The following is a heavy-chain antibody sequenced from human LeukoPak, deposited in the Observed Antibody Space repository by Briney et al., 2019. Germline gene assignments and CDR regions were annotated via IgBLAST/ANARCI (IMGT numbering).Heavy chain of an antibody. CDR1: GGSISSGGYS. CDR3: ARGGGSFPFDY. Sequence: SETLSLTCAVSGGSISSGGYSWSWIRQPPGKGLEWIGEINHSGSTNYNPSLKSRVTISVDTSKNQFSLKLSSVTAADTAVYYCARGGGSFPFDYWGQGTLVTVSS. V-gene: IGHV4-30-2*01. J-gene: IGHJ4*02. D-gene: IGHD1-26*01. CDR2: INHSGST.